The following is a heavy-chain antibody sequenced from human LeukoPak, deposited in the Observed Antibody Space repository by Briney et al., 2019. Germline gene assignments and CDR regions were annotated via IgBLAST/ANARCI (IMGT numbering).Heavy chain of an antibody. J-gene: IGHJ3*02. D-gene: IGHD3-10*01. CDR2: IYYSGST. Sequence: SETLSLTCTVSGGSISSYYWSWIRQPPGKGLEWIGYIYYSGSTNYNPSLKSRVTMSVDTSKNQFSLKLNSVTAADTAVYYCARERITMVRGPVDIWGQGTMVTVSS. V-gene: IGHV4-59*12. CDR3: ARERITMVRGPVDI. CDR1: GGSISSYY.